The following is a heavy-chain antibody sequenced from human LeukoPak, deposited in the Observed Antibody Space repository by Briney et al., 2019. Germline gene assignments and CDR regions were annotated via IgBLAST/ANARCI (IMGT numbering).Heavy chain of an antibody. CDR2: INADNGNT. J-gene: IGHJ3*02. V-gene: IGHV1-3*01. D-gene: IGHD6-19*01. CDR3: ARESSGWYFGDAFDI. CDR1: GYTFTSYA. Sequence: ASVKVSCKATGYTFTSYAMHWVRQAPGQRLEWMGCINADNGNTNYSQKFQGRVTITRDTSASTAYMKLSSLRSEDTAVYCCARESSGWYFGDAFDIWGQGTMVTVSS.